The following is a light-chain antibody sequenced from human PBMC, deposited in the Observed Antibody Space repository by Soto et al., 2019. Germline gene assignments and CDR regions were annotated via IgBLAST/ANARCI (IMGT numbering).Light chain of an antibody. J-gene: IGKJ4*01. Sequence: EIVLTQSPGTLSLSPGESATLSCRAGQSVSSSYLAWYQQKPGQAPRLLIFGASSRATGIPDRFSGGGSGTDFTLTLSRLEPEDFAVYYCQQYGSSPLTFGGGTKVEIK. CDR1: QSVSSSY. V-gene: IGKV3-20*01. CDR3: QQYGSSPLT. CDR2: GAS.